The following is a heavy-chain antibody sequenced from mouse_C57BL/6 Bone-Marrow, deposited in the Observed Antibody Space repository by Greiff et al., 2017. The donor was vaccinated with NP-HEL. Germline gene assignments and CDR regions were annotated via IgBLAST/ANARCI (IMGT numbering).Heavy chain of an antibody. CDR1: GYTFTSYW. J-gene: IGHJ2*01. Sequence: VQLQQPGAELVMPGASVKLSCKASGYTFTSYWMHWVKQRPGQGLEWIGEIDPSDSYTNYNQKFKGKSTLTVDKSSSTAYMQLSSLTSEDSAVYYCARELRDLDYWGQGTTLTVSS. CDR3: ARELRDLDY. CDR2: IDPSDSYT. D-gene: IGHD3-3*01. V-gene: IGHV1-69*01.